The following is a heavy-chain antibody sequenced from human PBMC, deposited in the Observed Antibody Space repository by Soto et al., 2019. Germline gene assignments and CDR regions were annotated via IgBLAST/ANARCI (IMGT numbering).Heavy chain of an antibody. CDR1: GGTFSSYA. J-gene: IGHJ5*02. CDR3: ARGRKRYCSGGSCYSVFYWFDP. D-gene: IGHD2-15*01. CDR2: IIPIFGTA. Sequence: SVKVSCKASGGTFSSYAISWVRQAPGQGLEWMGGIIPIFGTANYAQKFQGRVTITADESTSTAYMELSSLRSEDTAVYYCARGRKRYCSGGSCYSVFYWFDPWGQGTLVTVSS. V-gene: IGHV1-69*13.